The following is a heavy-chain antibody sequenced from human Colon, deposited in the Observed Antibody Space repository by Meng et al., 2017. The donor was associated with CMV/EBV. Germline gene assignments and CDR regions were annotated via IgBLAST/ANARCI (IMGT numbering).Heavy chain of an antibody. CDR2: IGYDGRSD. CDR1: GFTFISYG. CDR3: AKDLPYSSGQYDGIDI. J-gene: IGHJ3*02. D-gene: IGHD6-19*01. V-gene: IGHV3-33*06. Sequence: GGSLRLSCAASGFTFISYGMHWVRQAPGKGLEWVAVIGYDGRSDSYADSVRGRFTITRDNSKNTVYLQMRSLRAEDTAVYYCAKDLPYSSGQYDGIDIWGQGTMVTVSS.